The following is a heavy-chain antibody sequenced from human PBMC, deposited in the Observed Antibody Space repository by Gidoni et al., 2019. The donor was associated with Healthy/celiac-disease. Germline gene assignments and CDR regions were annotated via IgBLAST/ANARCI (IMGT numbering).Heavy chain of an antibody. CDR1: GFTFDDYA. CDR3: AKDRSEVYDSSGQKQPGYYYYGMDV. CDR2: ISWNSGSI. V-gene: IGHV3-9*01. Sequence: EVQLVESGGGLVQPGRSLRLSCAASGFTFDDYAMHWVRHAPGKGLEWVSGISWNSGSIGYADSVKGRFTISRDNAKNSLYLQMNSLRAEDTALYYCAKDRSEVYDSSGQKQPGYYYYGMDVWGQGTTVTVSS. J-gene: IGHJ6*02. D-gene: IGHD3-22*01.